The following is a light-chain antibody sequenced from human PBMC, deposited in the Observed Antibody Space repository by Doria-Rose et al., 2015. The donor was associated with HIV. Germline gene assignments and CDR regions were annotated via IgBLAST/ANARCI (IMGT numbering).Light chain of an antibody. V-gene: IGLV6-57*01. J-gene: IGLJ3*02. Sequence: GSSPTTVLYEDHQRPSGVPARFSGSIDSSSNSASLTISGLKTEDEADYYCQSYDSSTWVFGGGTKLTVL. CDR2: EDH. CDR3: QSYDSSTWV.